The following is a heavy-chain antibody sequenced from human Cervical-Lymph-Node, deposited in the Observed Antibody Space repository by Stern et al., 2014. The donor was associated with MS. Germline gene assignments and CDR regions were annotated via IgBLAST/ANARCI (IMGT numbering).Heavy chain of an antibody. Sequence: MQLVESGAEVKKPGSSVKVSCKTFGDTFINYAVSWVRQAPGLGLEWMGGIVPLFGTATYARKFRNRITLTADKSTNTTFMELRSLRFEDTAVYYCARELASSAHPFDYWGQGTLLTVSS. CDR2: IVPLFGTA. CDR3: ARELASSAHPFDY. V-gene: IGHV1-69*06. CDR1: GDTFINYA. J-gene: IGHJ4*02.